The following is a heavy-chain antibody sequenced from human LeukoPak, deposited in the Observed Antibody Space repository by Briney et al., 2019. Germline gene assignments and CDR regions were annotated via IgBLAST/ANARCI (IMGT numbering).Heavy chain of an antibody. Sequence: PGGSLRLSCAASGFTFSNDWMNWVRQAPGKGLEWVANINQDGSRKYYVDSVKGRFTISRDNAKNSLYLQMNSLRAEDTAVYYCARDGWFPYYYYYYYMDVWGKGTTVTVSS. CDR1: GFTFSNDW. CDR2: INQDGSRK. D-gene: IGHD6-19*01. J-gene: IGHJ6*03. V-gene: IGHV3-7*01. CDR3: ARDGWFPYYYYYYYMDV.